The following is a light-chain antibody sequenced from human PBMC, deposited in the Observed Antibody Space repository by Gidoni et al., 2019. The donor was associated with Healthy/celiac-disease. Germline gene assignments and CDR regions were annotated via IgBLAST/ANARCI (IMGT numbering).Light chain of an antibody. CDR3: QQRSNWPLT. Sequence: IVLTQSPATLSLSPGERATLSCRARQRVSSYLAWYQQKPGQAPRLLIYDASNRATGIPARFSGRGSGTDFTLTIRSLEPEDFAVYYCQQRSNWPLTFXGXTKVEIK. CDR2: DAS. V-gene: IGKV3-11*01. CDR1: QRVSSY. J-gene: IGKJ4*01.